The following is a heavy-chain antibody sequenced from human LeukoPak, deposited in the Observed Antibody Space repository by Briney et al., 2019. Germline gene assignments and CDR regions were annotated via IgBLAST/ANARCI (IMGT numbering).Heavy chain of an antibody. CDR3: ARVSSGSYFGYYYYYMDV. Sequence: GGSLRLSCAASGFTFTTYAMRWVRQAPGKGLVWVSRINSDGSSTSYADSVKGRFTISRDNAKNTLYLQMNSLRAEDTAVYYCARVSSGSYFGYYYYYMDVWGKGTTVTVSS. V-gene: IGHV3-74*01. J-gene: IGHJ6*03. CDR1: GFTFTTYA. D-gene: IGHD1-26*01. CDR2: INSDGSST.